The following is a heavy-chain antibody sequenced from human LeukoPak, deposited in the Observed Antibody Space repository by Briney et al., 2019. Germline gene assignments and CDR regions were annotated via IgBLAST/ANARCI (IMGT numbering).Heavy chain of an antibody. V-gene: IGHV3-33*01. CDR1: GFTFSSYG. D-gene: IGHD5-18*01. CDR3: ARARYSYGYNWFDP. J-gene: IGHJ5*02. CDR2: IWYDGSNK. Sequence: GGSLRLSCAASGFTFSSYGVHWVRQAPGKGLEWVAVIWYDGSNKYYADSVKGRFTISRDNSKNTLYLQMNSLRAEDTAVYYCARARYSYGYNWFDPWGQGTLVTVSS.